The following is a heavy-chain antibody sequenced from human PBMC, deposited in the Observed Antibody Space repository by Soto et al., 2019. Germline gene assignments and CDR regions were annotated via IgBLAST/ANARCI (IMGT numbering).Heavy chain of an antibody. J-gene: IGHJ4*02. D-gene: IGHD3-22*01. V-gene: IGHV3-23*01. CDR1: GFTFTFYA. CDR3: AKEEDSGGYKGFSFDF. Sequence: EVQLLESGGGLVQPGGSLRLSCAASGFTFTFYAMSWVRQAPGKGLQWVSGITGSGDITYYADSVKDRFTISRDNSKNTLYLQMNRLRAEDTAVYYCAKEEDSGGYKGFSFDFWCQGALVTVSS. CDR2: ITGSGDIT.